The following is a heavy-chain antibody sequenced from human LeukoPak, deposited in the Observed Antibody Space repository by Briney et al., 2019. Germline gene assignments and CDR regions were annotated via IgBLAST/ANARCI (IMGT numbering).Heavy chain of an antibody. CDR3: ARDNLWFRELYYFDY. V-gene: IGHV3-21*01. D-gene: IGHD3-10*01. Sequence: PGRSLRLSCAASGFTFSSYSMNWVRQAPGKGLEWVSSISSSSSYIYYADSVKGRFTISRDNAKNSLYLQMNSLRAEDTAVYYCARDNLWFRELYYFDYWGQGTLVTVSS. CDR2: ISSSSSYI. CDR1: GFTFSSYS. J-gene: IGHJ4*02.